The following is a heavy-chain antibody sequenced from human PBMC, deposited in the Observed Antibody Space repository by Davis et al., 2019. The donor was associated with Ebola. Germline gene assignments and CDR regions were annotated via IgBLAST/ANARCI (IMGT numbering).Heavy chain of an antibody. D-gene: IGHD3-22*01. Sequence: SETLSLTCAVYGGSFSGYYWSWIRQPPGKGLEWIGEINHSGSTNYNPSLKSRVTISVDTSKNQFSLKLSSVTAADTAVYYCARDRVVINYYYYGMDVWGQATTVTVSS. CDR2: INHSGST. CDR3: ARDRVVINYYYYGMDV. CDR1: GGSFSGYY. V-gene: IGHV4-34*01. J-gene: IGHJ6*02.